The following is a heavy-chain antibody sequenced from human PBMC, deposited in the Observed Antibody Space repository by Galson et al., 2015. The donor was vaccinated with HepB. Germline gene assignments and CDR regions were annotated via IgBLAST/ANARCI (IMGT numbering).Heavy chain of an antibody. V-gene: IGHV1-46*03. J-gene: IGHJ6*02. D-gene: IGHD6-6*01. CDR3: ARGGLLSIAALSYYYGMDV. Sequence: SVKVSCKASGYTFTSYYMHWVRQAPGQGLEWMGIINPSGGSTSYAQKFQGRVTMTRDTSTSTVYMELSSLRSEDTAVYYCARGGLLSIAALSYYYGMDVWGQGTTVTVSS. CDR2: INPSGGST. CDR1: GYTFTSYY.